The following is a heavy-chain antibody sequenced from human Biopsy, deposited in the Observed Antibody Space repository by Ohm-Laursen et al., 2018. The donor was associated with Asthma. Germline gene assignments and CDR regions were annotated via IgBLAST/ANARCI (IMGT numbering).Heavy chain of an antibody. CDR2: IYSGGTS. Sequence: SLRLSCAPLRFTDSRDHMFRVRQAPGKGLEWVSVIYSGGTSDTAVSVRGRFSISRDFYKNTLYLQMDSLRAEDTAVYYCARGDSSGWSHYYFDYWGQGTLVTVSS. CDR3: ARGDSSGWSHYYFDY. CDR1: RFTDSRDH. D-gene: IGHD6-19*01. J-gene: IGHJ4*02. V-gene: IGHV3-53*01.